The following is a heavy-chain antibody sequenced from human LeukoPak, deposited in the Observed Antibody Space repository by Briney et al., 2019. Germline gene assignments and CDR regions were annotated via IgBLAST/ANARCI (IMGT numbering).Heavy chain of an antibody. J-gene: IGHJ4*02. D-gene: IGHD3-10*01. CDR2: ISNDGSNK. Sequence: PGGSLRLSCAASGFTFSSYGMHWVRQAPGKGLEWVAVISNDGSNKYHADAVKGRFTISRDNSKNTLYLQMNSLTAEDTAVHYCAKGWFDQLCPDYWGQGTLVTVSS. V-gene: IGHV3-30*18. CDR3: AKGWFDQLCPDY. CDR1: GFTFSSYG.